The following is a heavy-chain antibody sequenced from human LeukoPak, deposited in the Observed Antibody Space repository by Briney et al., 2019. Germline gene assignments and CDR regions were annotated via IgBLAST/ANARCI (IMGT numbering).Heavy chain of an antibody. CDR1: GGSISSYY. Sequence: SETLSLTCTVSGGSISSYYWSWIRQPPGKGLEWIGYIYYSGSTNYNPSLKSRVTISVDTSKNRFSLKLSSVTAADTAVYYCARKGDIAAAASGYFDYWGQGTLVTVSS. CDR3: ARKGDIAAAASGYFDY. V-gene: IGHV4-59*08. D-gene: IGHD6-13*01. CDR2: IYYSGST. J-gene: IGHJ4*02.